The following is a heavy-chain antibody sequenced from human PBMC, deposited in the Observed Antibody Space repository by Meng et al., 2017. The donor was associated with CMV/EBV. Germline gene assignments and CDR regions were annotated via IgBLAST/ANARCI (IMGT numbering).Heavy chain of an antibody. CDR1: GFTFNSYA. CDR2: ISYHGSNK. V-gene: IGHV3-30-3*01. CDR3: ARDMAVVGIDWRSMGV. Sequence: GESLKISCAASGFTFNSYAMHWVRQTPGKGLEWVAAISYHGSNKYYADSVKGRFTISRDNSQNTLYLQMNNLGVEETAVYYCARDMAVVGIDWRSMGVWGQGTTVTVSS. J-gene: IGHJ6*02. D-gene: IGHD6-13*01.